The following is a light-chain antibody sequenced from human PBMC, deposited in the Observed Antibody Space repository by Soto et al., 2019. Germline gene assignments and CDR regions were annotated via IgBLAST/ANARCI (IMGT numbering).Light chain of an antibody. CDR2: RNN. CDR1: SSNIGSNY. Sequence: QSVLTQPPSGSGTPGQRVTISCSGSSSNIGSNYLYWYQQLPGTAPKLLIYRNNQRPSGVTDRFSGSKSCTSASLAISGLRSEEEADYYCAAWCDSRRGSDVFGTGTKVTVL. CDR3: AAWCDSRRGSDV. J-gene: IGLJ1*01. V-gene: IGLV1-47*01.